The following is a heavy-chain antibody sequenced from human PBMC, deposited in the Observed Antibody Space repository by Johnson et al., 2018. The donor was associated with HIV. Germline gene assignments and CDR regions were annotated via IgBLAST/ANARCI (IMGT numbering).Heavy chain of an antibody. Sequence: VQLVESGGGLVQPGGSLRLSCAASGFNFSTFVMSWVRQAPGKGLEWVSSISGSGGGTYYADSVRGRFTISSDNSKNTLYLQMNSLRGDDTAVYYCAKDREHASYDAFDIWGQGTMVTVSS. CDR2: ISGSGGGT. CDR1: GFNFSTFV. D-gene: IGHD1-26*01. CDR3: AKDREHASYDAFDI. J-gene: IGHJ3*02. V-gene: IGHV3-23*04.